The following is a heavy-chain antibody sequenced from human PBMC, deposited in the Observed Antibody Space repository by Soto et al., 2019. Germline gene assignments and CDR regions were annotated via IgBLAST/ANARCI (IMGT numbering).Heavy chain of an antibody. CDR2: INHSGST. D-gene: IGHD2-21*01. CDR3: ARDKIPGLFDY. V-gene: IGHV4-34*01. Sequence: SETLSLTCAVYGGSFSGYYWTWIRQPPVTGLEWIGEINHSGSTNYNPSLKSRVTISVDTSKNQFSLKLTSVTAADTAVYYCARDKIPGLFDYWGQGTLVTVSS. CDR1: GGSFSGYY. J-gene: IGHJ4*02.